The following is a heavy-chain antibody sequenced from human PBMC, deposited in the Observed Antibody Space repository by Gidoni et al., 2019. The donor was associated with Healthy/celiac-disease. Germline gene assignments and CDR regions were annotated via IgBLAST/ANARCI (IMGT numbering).Heavy chain of an antibody. V-gene: IGHV3-23*01. CDR1: GFTVSSYA. Sequence: EVQLLESGGGLVQPGGSLRISCAASGFTVSSYAMSLFRLALGKGLEWVSAISGSGGSTYYADSVKGRFTISRDNSKNTLYLQMNSLRAEDTAVYYCATTGIAAACIRFDPWGQGTLVTVSS. D-gene: IGHD6-13*01. CDR2: ISGSGGST. J-gene: IGHJ5*02. CDR3: ATTGIAAACIRFDP.